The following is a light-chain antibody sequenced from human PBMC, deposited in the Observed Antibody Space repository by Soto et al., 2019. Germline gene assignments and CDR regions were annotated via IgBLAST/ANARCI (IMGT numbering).Light chain of an antibody. V-gene: IGLV2-14*01. CDR3: SSYASAIAFV. Sequence: QSALTQPASVSGSPGQSITISCTGTSSDIGAYNYVSWYQQHPGKAPKLMIYEVTNRPSGISNRFSGSRSGNTASLTISGLQAEDEADYYCSSYASAIAFVFGAWTKLTVL. CDR1: SSDIGAYNY. CDR2: EVT. J-gene: IGLJ1*01.